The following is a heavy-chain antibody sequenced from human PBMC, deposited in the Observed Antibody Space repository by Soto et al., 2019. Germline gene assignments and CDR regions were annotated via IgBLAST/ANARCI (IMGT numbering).Heavy chain of an antibody. J-gene: IGHJ4*02. CDR3: ARGRGLYNSGRSQLDY. CDR1: GDTFSRYT. CDR2: IIPRFGTT. Sequence: QVQLVQSGAEVKKPGSSVRVSCKASGDTFSRYTVNWVRQAPRQGLEWMGGIIPRFGTTNFAPTLQGRVTITADESTNTVYMELSSLRSEDTALYFCARGRGLYNSGRSQLDYWVQGTLVTVSS. V-gene: IGHV1-69*01. D-gene: IGHD1-1*01.